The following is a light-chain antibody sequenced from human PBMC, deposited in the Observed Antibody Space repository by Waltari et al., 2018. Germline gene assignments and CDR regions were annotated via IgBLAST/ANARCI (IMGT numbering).Light chain of an antibody. CDR3: QKYDSSLTCT. Sequence: EIALTQSPGTLSLSPGQRAPLPSRASQSVSSNYLAWYQQKTGQAPRLLVYGANSRAPGIPDRFSGSGSGTDFTLTISSLEPEDFAVYYCQKYDSSLTCTFGHGTKVEIK. CDR2: GAN. V-gene: IGKV3-20*01. J-gene: IGKJ1*01. CDR1: QSVSSNY.